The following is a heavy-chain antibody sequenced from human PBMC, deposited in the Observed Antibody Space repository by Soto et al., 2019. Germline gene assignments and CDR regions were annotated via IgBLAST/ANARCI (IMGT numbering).Heavy chain of an antibody. D-gene: IGHD5-18*01. CDR3: AVVVDTAMANDAFDI. Sequence: QVQLVQSGAEVKKPGSSVKVSCKASGGTFSSYTISWVRQAPGQGLEWMGRIIPILGIANYAQKFQGRVTITEDKSTSTAYMELSSLRSEDTAVYYCAVVVDTAMANDAFDIWGQGTMVTVSS. CDR1: GGTFSSYT. J-gene: IGHJ3*02. CDR2: IIPILGIA. V-gene: IGHV1-69*02.